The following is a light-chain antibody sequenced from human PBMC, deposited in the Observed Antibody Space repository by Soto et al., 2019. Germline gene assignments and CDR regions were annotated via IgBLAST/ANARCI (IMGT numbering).Light chain of an antibody. CDR3: SSYTTSSTVV. CDR2: EVS. V-gene: IGLV2-8*01. J-gene: IGLJ2*01. Sequence: QSALTQPPSASGSPGQSVTISCPGTSSDVGGYNYVSWYQQHPDKAPKLMIYEVSKRPSGVPDRFSGSKSGNTASLTVSGLQAEDEADYYCSSYTTSSTVVFGGGTQLTVL. CDR1: SSDVGGYNY.